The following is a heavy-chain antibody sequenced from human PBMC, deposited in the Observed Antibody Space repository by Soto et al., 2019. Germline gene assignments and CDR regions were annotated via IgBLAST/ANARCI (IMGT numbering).Heavy chain of an antibody. CDR2: INHSGST. J-gene: IGHJ3*02. CDR3: ARGDGVLYSGLI. CDR1: GGSFSGYY. D-gene: IGHD5-12*01. Sequence: SETLSLTCAVYGGSFSGYYWSWIRQPPGKGLEWIGEINHSGSTNYNPSLKSRVTISVDTSKNQFSLKLSSVTAADTAVYYCARGDGVLYSGLIWGQGTMVTVSS. V-gene: IGHV4-34*01.